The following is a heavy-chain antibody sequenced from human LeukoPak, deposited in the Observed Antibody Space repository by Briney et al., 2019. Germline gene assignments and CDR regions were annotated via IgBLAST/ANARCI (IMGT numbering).Heavy chain of an antibody. J-gene: IGHJ4*02. Sequence: SETLSLTCTVSGGSISSSSYYRGWIRQPPGKGLEWIGSIYYSGSTYYNPSLKSRVTISVDTSKNQFSLKLSSVAAADTAVYYCAICYGANEGSFDYWGQGTLVTVSS. CDR2: IYYSGST. V-gene: IGHV4-39*01. CDR3: AICYGANEGSFDY. CDR1: GGSISSSSYY. D-gene: IGHD4-17*01.